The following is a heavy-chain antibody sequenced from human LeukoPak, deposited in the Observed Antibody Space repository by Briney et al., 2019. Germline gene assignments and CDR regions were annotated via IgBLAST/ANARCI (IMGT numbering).Heavy chain of an antibody. Sequence: SETLSLTCTVSAGSISSYYWSWIRQPPGKGLEWIGYIYYSGSTNYNPSLKSRVTISIDTSKNQFSLKLTSVTAVDTAVYYRARGSYDYVWGSYRSPIYYFDYWGQGTLVTVSS. CDR1: AGSISSYY. CDR3: ARGSYDYVWGSYRSPIYYFDY. D-gene: IGHD3-16*02. CDR2: IYYSGST. V-gene: IGHV4-59*01. J-gene: IGHJ4*02.